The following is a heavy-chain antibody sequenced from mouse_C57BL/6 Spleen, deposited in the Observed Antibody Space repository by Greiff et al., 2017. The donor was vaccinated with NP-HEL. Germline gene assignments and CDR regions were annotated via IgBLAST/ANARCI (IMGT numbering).Heavy chain of an antibody. J-gene: IGHJ3*01. V-gene: IGHV5-17*01. CDR2: ISSGSSTI. CDR1: GFTFSDYG. CDR3: ARPDYYGSSYVGFAY. Sequence: EVHLVESGGGLVKPGGSLKLSCAASGFTFSDYGMHWVRQAPEKGLEWVAYISSGSSTIYYADTVKGRFTISRDNAKNTLFLQMTSLRSEDTAMYYCARPDYYGSSYVGFAYWGQGTLVTVSA. D-gene: IGHD1-1*01.